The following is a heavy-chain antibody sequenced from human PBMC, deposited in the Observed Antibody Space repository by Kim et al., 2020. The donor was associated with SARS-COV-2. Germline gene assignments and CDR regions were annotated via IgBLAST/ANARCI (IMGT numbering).Heavy chain of an antibody. Sequence: GGSLRLSCAASGFTFSSYSMNWVRQAPGKGLEWVSYISSSSTIYYADSVKGRLTISRDNAKNSLYLQMNSLRDEHTAVYYCSRDSSSWNYYYYYGMDVWGQGTTVTVSS. CDR3: SRDSSSWNYYYYYGMDV. CDR1: GFTFSSYS. J-gene: IGHJ6*02. V-gene: IGHV3-48*02. D-gene: IGHD6-13*01. CDR2: ISSSSTI.